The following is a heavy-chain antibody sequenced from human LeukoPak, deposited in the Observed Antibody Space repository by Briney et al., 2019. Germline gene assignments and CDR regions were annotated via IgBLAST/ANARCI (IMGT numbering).Heavy chain of an antibody. CDR2: IYSGGST. V-gene: IGHV3-66*01. D-gene: IGHD1-26*01. CDR3: ATGEAFDI. Sequence: PGGSLRLSCAASASTFSSNWMHWVRQAPGKGLEWVSVIYSGGSTYYADSVKGRFTISRDNSKNTLYLQMNSLRAEDTAVYYCATGEAFDIWGQGTMVTVSS. CDR1: ASTFSSNW. J-gene: IGHJ3*02.